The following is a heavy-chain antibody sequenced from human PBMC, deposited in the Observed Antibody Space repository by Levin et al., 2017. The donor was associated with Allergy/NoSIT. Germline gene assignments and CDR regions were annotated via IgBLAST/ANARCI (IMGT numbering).Heavy chain of an antibody. J-gene: IGHJ4*02. CDR2: IKSKTDGATI. V-gene: IGHV3-15*01. Sequence: GGSLRLSCVGSGFTFNNAWMNWVRQAPGKGLEWVGQIKSKTDGATIDYAAPVKGRFTISRADSKNTLYLLMNSLKTEDTAVYYCTTRPTFWGQGTLVAVSS. CDR1: GFTFNNAW. CDR3: TTRPTF.